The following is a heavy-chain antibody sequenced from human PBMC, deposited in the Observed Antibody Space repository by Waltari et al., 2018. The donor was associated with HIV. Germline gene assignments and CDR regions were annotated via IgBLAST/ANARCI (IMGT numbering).Heavy chain of an antibody. D-gene: IGHD2-2*01. Sequence: QVQLQESGPGLVKPSETLSLTCTVSGGSISSFYWSWIRQPPGKGLEWIGYIYYSGSTNYIPALKSRVTVSVDTSKNQVSLRLSSVSAADTAVYYCAGSLHQLIFPLLFAHWGQGTLVTVSP. CDR1: GGSISSFY. J-gene: IGHJ4*02. V-gene: IGHV4-59*01. CDR2: IYYSGST. CDR3: AGSLHQLIFPLLFAH.